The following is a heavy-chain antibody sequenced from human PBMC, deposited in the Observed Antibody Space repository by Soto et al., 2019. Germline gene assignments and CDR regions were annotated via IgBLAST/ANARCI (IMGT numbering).Heavy chain of an antibody. CDR2: IYYSGST. Sequence: QVQLQESGPGLVKPSETLSLTCTVSGGSISSYYWSWIRQPPGKGLEWIGYIYYSGSTNYNPSLRSRVTMSVDTSKNQFSLKLSSVTAADTAVYYCASLIYCSSTSCTPDYWGQGTLVTVSS. CDR1: GGSISSYY. J-gene: IGHJ4*02. D-gene: IGHD2-2*01. V-gene: IGHV4-59*01. CDR3: ASLIYCSSTSCTPDY.